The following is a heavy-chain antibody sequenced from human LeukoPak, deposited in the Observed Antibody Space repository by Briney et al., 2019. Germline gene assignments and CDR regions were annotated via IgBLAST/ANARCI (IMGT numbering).Heavy chain of an antibody. CDR3: AKGQTYYDFWSGYYTGIYYYYMDV. Sequence: GGSLRLSCAASGFTFSSYAMSWVRQAPGKGLEWVSAISGSGGTTYYADSVKGRFTISRDNSKNTLYLQMNSLRAEDTAVYYCAKGQTYYDFWSGYYTGIYYYYMDVWGKGTTVTVSS. D-gene: IGHD3-3*01. J-gene: IGHJ6*03. V-gene: IGHV3-23*01. CDR1: GFTFSSYA. CDR2: ISGSGGTT.